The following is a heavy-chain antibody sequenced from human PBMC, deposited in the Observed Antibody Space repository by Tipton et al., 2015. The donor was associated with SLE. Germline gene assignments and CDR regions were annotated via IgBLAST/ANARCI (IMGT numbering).Heavy chain of an antibody. D-gene: IGHD5-24*01. V-gene: IGHV4-39*07. CDR3: ARDRGRDGYNTAFDY. CDR1: GGSISSGGYY. J-gene: IGHJ4*02. Sequence: LRLSCTVSGGSISSGGYYWSWIRQPPGKGLEWIGEINHSGSTNYNPSLKSRVTISVDTSKNQFSLKLSSVTAADTAVYYCARDRGRDGYNTAFDYWGQGTLVTVSS. CDR2: INHSGST.